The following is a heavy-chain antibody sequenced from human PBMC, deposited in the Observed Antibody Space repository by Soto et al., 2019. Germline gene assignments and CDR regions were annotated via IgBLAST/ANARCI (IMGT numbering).Heavy chain of an antibody. V-gene: IGHV3-48*02. D-gene: IGHD2-15*01. CDR2: ISSSSSTI. Sequence: GGSLRLSCAASGFTFSSYSMNWVRQAPGKGLEWVSYISSSSSTIYYADSVKGRFTISRDNAKNSLYLQMNSLRDEDTAVYYCARDLGYCSGGSCYEGGWFDPWGQGTLVTVSS. CDR3: ARDLGYCSGGSCYEGGWFDP. CDR1: GFTFSSYS. J-gene: IGHJ5*02.